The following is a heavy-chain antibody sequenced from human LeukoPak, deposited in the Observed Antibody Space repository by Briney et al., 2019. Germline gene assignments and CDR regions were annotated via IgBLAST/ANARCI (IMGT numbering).Heavy chain of an antibody. D-gene: IGHD6-13*01. J-gene: IGHJ5*02. V-gene: IGHV1-18*01. CDR3: ARDKGAAAGFWFDP. CDR2: ISAYNGNT. Sequence: ASVKVSCKASGYTFTSYGISWVRQAPGQGLEWMGWISAYNGNTNYAQKLQGRVTITADESTSTAYMELSSLRSEDTAVYYCARDKGAAAGFWFDPWGQGTLVTVSS. CDR1: GYTFTSYG.